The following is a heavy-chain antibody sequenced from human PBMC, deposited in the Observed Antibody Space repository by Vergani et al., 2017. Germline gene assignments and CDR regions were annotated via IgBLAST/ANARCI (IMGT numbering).Heavy chain of an antibody. CDR1: GYSFTSYW. CDR2: IYPGDSDT. V-gene: IGHV5-51*01. Sequence: EVQLVPSGAEVKKPGESLKISCKGSGYSFTSYWIGWVRQMPGKGLEWMGIIYPGDSDTRYSPSFQGQVTISADKSISTAYLQGSSLKASDTAMYYWARLDGSSWSYIYFDYWGQGTLVTVSS. D-gene: IGHD6-13*01. J-gene: IGHJ4*02. CDR3: ARLDGSSWSYIYFDY.